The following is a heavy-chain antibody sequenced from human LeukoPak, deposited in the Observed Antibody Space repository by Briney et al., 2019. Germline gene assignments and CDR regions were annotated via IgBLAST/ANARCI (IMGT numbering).Heavy chain of an antibody. CDR2: INSDGSTT. V-gene: IGHV3-74*01. D-gene: IGHD2-15*01. Sequence: PGGSLRLSRAASGFTFSSYWMHWVRQAPGKGLVWVSRINSDGSTTNYADSVKGRFTISRDNAKNTLYLQMNSLRAEDTAVYYCARDSDIVVVVAASNGMDVWGKGTTVTVSS. CDR3: ARDSDIVVVVAASNGMDV. J-gene: IGHJ6*04. CDR1: GFTFSSYW.